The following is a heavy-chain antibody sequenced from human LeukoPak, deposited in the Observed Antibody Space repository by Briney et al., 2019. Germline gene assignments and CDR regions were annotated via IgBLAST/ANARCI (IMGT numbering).Heavy chain of an antibody. D-gene: IGHD3-22*01. J-gene: IGHJ4*02. V-gene: IGHV3-23*01. Sequence: GGSLRLSCAASGFPFSAYSMNWVRQAPGKGPEWVSAINGSGGNTYYADSVKGRFTISRDNSKNTLYLQMNSLRAEDTARYYCAKGGHGRREHSGYSRSASTDWGQGTLVTVSS. CDR1: GFPFSAYS. CDR2: INGSGGNT. CDR3: AKGGHGRREHSGYSRSASTD.